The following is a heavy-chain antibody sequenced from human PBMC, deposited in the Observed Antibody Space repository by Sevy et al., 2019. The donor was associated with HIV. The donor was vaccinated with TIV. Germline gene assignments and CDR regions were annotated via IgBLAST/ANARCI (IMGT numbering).Heavy chain of an antibody. J-gene: IGHJ4*02. D-gene: IGHD5-18*01. CDR1: GFTFSSYE. CDR3: VREGVGGYSYSLDC. Sequence: GGSLRLPCAASGFTFSSYEMNWVRQAPGKGLEWVATMKEDGSDKDYVDSVKGRFTISRDNAKNSLYLQMNSLRAEDTAVYYCVREGVGGYSYSLDCWGQGTLVTVSS. CDR2: MKEDGSDK. V-gene: IGHV3-7*01.